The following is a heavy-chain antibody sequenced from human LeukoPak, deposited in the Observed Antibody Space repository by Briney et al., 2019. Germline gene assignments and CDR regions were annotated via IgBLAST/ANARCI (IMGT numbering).Heavy chain of an antibody. CDR2: IYPGDSDT. V-gene: IGHV5-51*01. D-gene: IGHD3-10*01. J-gene: IGHJ4*02. CDR1: GYSFTSYW. CDR3: ATLVGYGSFFDY. Sequence: GESLEISGKGSGYSFTSYWIGWVRHVPGKGLEYMGIIYPGDSDTRYSPSFQGQVTISADKSISTAYLQWSSLKASDTAMYYCATLVGYGSFFDYWGQGTLVTVSS.